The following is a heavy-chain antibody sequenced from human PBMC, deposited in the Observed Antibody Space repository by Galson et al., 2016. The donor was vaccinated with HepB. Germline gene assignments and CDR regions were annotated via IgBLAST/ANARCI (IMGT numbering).Heavy chain of an antibody. Sequence: SLRLSCAAFGFTFSSYAMHWVRQAPGKGLEYVSAISSNGGSTYYADSVKGRFTISRDNSKNTLYLQMSSLRAEDTAVYYCVEDASGRRFLEWLIPRRYLDYWGQGTLVTVSS. CDR1: GFTFSSYA. CDR3: VEDASGRRFLEWLIPRRYLDY. J-gene: IGHJ4*02. V-gene: IGHV3-64D*06. CDR2: ISSNGGST. D-gene: IGHD3-3*01.